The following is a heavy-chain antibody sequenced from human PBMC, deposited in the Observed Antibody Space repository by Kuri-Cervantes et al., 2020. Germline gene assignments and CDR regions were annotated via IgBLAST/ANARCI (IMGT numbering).Heavy chain of an antibody. V-gene: IGHV3-30*03. J-gene: IGHJ4*02. CDR2: ISYDGSNK. CDR3: AGDGAYQLLYY. CDR1: GFTFSSYG. D-gene: IGHD2-2*01. Sequence: GESLKISCAASGFTFSSYGMHWVRQAPGKGLGWVAVISYDGSNKYYADSVKGRFTISRDNSKNTLYLQMNSLRAEDTAVYYCAGDGAYQLLYYWGQGTLVTVSS.